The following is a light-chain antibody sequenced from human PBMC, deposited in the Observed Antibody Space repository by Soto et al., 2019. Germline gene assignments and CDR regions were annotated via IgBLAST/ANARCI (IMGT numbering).Light chain of an antibody. V-gene: IGKV3-15*01. CDR1: QSVSSN. J-gene: IGKJ2*01. CDR2: GAS. Sequence: EIVMTQSPGTLSVSPGERAALSCRASQSVSSNFAWYQQKPGQAPRLLIYGASTRSTGIPVRFSGSGSGTEFTLTISRLQSEDFAVYYCQQYNNWPYTFGQGTKLEIK. CDR3: QQYNNWPYT.